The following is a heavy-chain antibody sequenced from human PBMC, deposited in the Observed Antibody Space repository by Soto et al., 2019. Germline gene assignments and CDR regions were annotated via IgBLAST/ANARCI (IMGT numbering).Heavy chain of an antibody. Sequence: SETLSLTCTVSGGSISSGGYYWSWIRQHPGKGLERIGYIYYSGSTYYKPSLKSRVTISVDTSKNKFSLKLNYMTAADTAVYYCASDTYCSSTSCYGGHYYYGMDVWGQGTTVT. CDR2: IYYSGST. J-gene: IGHJ6*02. V-gene: IGHV4-31*03. CDR3: ASDTYCSSTSCYGGHYYYGMDV. CDR1: GGSISSGGYY. D-gene: IGHD2-2*01.